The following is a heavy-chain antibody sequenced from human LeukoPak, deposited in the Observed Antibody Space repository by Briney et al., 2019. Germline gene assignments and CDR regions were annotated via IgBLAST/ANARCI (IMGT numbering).Heavy chain of an antibody. D-gene: IGHD2-2*01. Sequence: GGSLRLSCAASGFTFDDYAMHWVRQAPGKGLEWVSGISWNSGSIGYADSVKGRFTISRDNAKNSLYLQMNSLRAEDTALYYCAKDVVPRGLNWFDPWGQGTLVTVSS. V-gene: IGHV3-9*01. CDR1: GFTFDDYA. CDR2: ISWNSGSI. J-gene: IGHJ5*02. CDR3: AKDVVPRGLNWFDP.